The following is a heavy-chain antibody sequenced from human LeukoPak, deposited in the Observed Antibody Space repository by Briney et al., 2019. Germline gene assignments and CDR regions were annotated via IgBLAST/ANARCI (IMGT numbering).Heavy chain of an antibody. Sequence: GESLKISCKGSGYSFTSYWIGWVRQMPGKGLEWMGIIYPGDSDTRYSPSFQGQVTISADKSISTAYLQWSSLRASDTAMCYCARVVVLVGTQSAFDIWGQGTMVTVSS. J-gene: IGHJ3*02. CDR1: GYSFTSYW. V-gene: IGHV5-51*01. D-gene: IGHD2-2*01. CDR3: ARVVVLVGTQSAFDI. CDR2: IYPGDSDT.